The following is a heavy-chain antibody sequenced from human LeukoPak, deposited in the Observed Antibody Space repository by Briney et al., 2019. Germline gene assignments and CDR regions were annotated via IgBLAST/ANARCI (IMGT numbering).Heavy chain of an antibody. V-gene: IGHV3-15*01. CDR1: GFTFSNAW. D-gene: IGHD3-3*01. J-gene: IGHJ4*02. Sequence: PGGSLRLSCAASGFTFSNAWMSWDRQAPGKGLEWVGRIKSKTDGGTTDYAAPVKGRFTISRDDSKNTLYLQMNSLKTEDTAVYYCTTDQCGVFCNAFLSALGGPFDYWGQGTLVTVSS. CDR2: IKSKTDGGTT. CDR3: TTDQCGVFCNAFLSALGGPFDY.